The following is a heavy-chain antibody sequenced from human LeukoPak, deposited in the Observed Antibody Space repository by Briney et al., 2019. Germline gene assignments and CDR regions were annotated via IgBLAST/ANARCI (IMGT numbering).Heavy chain of an antibody. J-gene: IGHJ6*03. V-gene: IGHV3-30*02. Sequence: GGSLRLSCAASGFTFSSYGMHWVRQAPGKGLEWVSFIRYDGSNKYYADSVKGRFTISRDNSKNTLYLQMNSLRAEDTAVYYCAKDGGSPAMVGQQLVRGNYYMDVWGKGTTVTISS. CDR1: GFTFSSYG. CDR2: IRYDGSNK. CDR3: AKDGGSPAMVGQQLVRGNYYMDV. D-gene: IGHD6-13*01.